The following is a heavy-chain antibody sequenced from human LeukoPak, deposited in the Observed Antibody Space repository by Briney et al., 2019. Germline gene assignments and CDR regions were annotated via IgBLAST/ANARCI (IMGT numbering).Heavy chain of an antibody. CDR3: ARGLVPAAMDAFDI. Sequence: GGSLRLSCAASGFTFSSYSMNWVRQASGKGLEWVSSISSSSSYIYYADSVKGRFTISRDNAKNSLYLQMNSLRAEDTAVYYCARGLVPAAMDAFDIWGQGTMVTVSS. V-gene: IGHV3-21*01. J-gene: IGHJ3*02. CDR2: ISSSSSYI. CDR1: GFTFSSYS. D-gene: IGHD2-2*01.